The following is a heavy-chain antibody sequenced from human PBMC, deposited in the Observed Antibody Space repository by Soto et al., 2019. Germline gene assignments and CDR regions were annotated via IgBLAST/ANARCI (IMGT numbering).Heavy chain of an antibody. CDR2: MNPNSGNT. Sequence: QVQLVQSGAEVKEPGASVKVSCKASGYTFTSYDINWVRQASGQGLEWMGWMNPNSGNTGYAQKFKGRGTMNRDTSIRKADKERSSLRAEDTAGYFCARGGGLGYCTSTNCPFPDFRGQGTLGTVSS. J-gene: IGHJ4*02. CDR3: ARGGGLGYCTSTNCPFPDF. CDR1: GYTFTSYD. V-gene: IGHV1-8*01. D-gene: IGHD2-2*01.